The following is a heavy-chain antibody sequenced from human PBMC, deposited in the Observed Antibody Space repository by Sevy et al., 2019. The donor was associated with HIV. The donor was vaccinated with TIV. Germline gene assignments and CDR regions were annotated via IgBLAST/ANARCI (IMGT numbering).Heavy chain of an antibody. CDR1: GGSFSGYY. CDR3: ARGVAGRFQH. Sequence: SETLSLTCAVYGGSFSGYYWSWIRQPPGKGLEWIGEINHSGSTNYNPSLKSRVTISVDTSKNQFSLKLSSVTAADTAVYYCARGVAGRFQHWGQSTLVTVSS. CDR2: INHSGST. D-gene: IGHD6-19*01. V-gene: IGHV4-34*01. J-gene: IGHJ1*01.